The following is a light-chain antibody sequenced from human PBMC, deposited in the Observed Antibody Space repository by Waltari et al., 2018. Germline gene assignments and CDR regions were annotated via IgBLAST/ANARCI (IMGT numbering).Light chain of an antibody. V-gene: IGLV2-14*03. J-gene: IGLJ2*01. CDR3: SSYTSSGTLRV. CDR2: DVS. Sequence: SALTQPALVPGPPGQSITPSCPGTIAYVGGLNYVPWYQQHPGKAPKLMIYDVSKRPSGVSNRFSGSKSGNTASLTISGLQAQDEADYYCSSYTSSGTLRVFGGGTKLTVL. CDR1: IAYVGGLNY.